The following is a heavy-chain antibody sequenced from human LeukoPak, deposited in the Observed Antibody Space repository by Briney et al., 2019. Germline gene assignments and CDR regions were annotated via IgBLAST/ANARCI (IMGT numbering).Heavy chain of an antibody. D-gene: IGHD1-1*01. CDR2: ISYDGSNK. Sequence: GGSLRLSCAASGFTFCNCALLRVRQAPGKGLEWVALISYDGSNKYYADSVKDRFTISRQNFQATVDLQMNSLRPEDTAIYYCARDLALDDYFDSWGQGTLVTVSS. V-gene: IGHV3-30-3*01. J-gene: IGHJ4*02. CDR3: ARDLALDDYFDS. CDR1: GFTFCNCA.